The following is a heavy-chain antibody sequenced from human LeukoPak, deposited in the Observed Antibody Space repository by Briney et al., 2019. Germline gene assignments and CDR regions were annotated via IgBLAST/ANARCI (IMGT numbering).Heavy chain of an antibody. CDR1: GGSISSYY. V-gene: IGHV4-59*13. J-gene: IGHJ4*02. Sequence: SETLSLTCTVSGGSISSYYWSWIRQPPGKGLEWIGYIYYSGSTNYNPSLKSRVTISVDTSKNQFSLKLSSVTAADTAVYYRARGSSVYYFDYWGQGTLVTVSS. CDR2: IYYSGST. CDR3: ARGSSVYYFDY.